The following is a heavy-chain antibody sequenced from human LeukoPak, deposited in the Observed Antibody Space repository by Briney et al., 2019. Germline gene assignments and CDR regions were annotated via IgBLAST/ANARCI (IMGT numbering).Heavy chain of an antibody. J-gene: IGHJ4*02. CDR3: AKDRDLNFDY. CDR1: GFTFSSYV. V-gene: IGHV3-30*18. D-gene: IGHD3-10*01. CDR2: ISYDGRNK. Sequence: PGRSLRLSCAASGFTFSSYVMHWVRQAPGKGLEWVALISYDGRNKYYADSVKDRFTISRDNSKNTLSLQMNSLRAEDTAVYYCAKDRDLNFDYWGQGTLVTVSS.